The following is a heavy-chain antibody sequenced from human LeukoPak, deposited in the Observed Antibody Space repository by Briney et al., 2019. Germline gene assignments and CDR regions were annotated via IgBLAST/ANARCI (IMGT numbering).Heavy chain of an antibody. CDR1: GFRFSDHY. Sequence: GGSLRLSCAASGFRFSDHYMYWVRQAPGKGLEWVGRTRNKANSYITEYAASVKGRFTVSRDDSKNSLYLQMNNLKTEGTAVYYCARRDCSNGICYFDYWGQGTVVTVSS. CDR2: TRNKANSYIT. V-gene: IGHV3-72*01. CDR3: ARRDCSNGICYFDY. J-gene: IGHJ4*02. D-gene: IGHD2-8*01.